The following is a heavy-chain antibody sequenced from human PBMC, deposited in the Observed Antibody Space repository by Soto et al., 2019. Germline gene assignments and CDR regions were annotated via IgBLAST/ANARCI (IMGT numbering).Heavy chain of an antibody. D-gene: IGHD5-12*01. J-gene: IGHJ6*03. CDR2: INPNSGVT. V-gene: IGHV1-2*04. Sequence: QVQLVQSGAEVEKPGASVTLSCRSSGDTFTDYYMHWVRQAPGQGLEWMGWINPNSGVTKYAQKFQGWVTMTRDTSIRTVYMQLSRLRSDDTAVYYCARESGGATATLDYYYFYMDVWGTGTTVTVSS. CDR3: ARESGGATATLDYYYFYMDV. CDR1: GDTFTDYY.